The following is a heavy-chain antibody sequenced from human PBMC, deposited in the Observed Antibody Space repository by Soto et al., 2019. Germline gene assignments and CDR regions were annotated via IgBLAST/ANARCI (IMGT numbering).Heavy chain of an antibody. CDR3: ARVRQGCSANNCYFDP. CDR2: GNMFGPS. V-gene: IGHV4-4*02. J-gene: IGHJ5*01. Sequence: QVHLQESGPGLVAPSGTLSLTCTLSGGSVRAPDWWNWVRQSPDKGLEWIAEGNMFGPSNYNPSLRGRVSVSIDSSKNQFYLNLNSVTAADTAIYYCARVRQGCSANNCYFDPWGQGTQVTISS. D-gene: IGHD1-1*01. CDR1: GGSVRAPDW.